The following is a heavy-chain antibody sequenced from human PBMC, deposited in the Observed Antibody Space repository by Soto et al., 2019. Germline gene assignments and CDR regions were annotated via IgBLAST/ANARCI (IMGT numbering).Heavy chain of an antibody. V-gene: IGHV3-53*01. CDR3: ATAAGGGGY. Sequence: EVQLVESGGGLIQPGGSLRLSCAVSGFTVSNNYMSWVRQAPGKGLEGVSVIYSGGYTAYGDSVKGRFTISRDNSKNTLYRQTTGLRADNSVVYYGATAAGGGGYWGQGTLVTVSS. CDR1: GFTVSNNY. J-gene: IGHJ4*02. CDR2: IYSGGYT. D-gene: IGHD3-10*01.